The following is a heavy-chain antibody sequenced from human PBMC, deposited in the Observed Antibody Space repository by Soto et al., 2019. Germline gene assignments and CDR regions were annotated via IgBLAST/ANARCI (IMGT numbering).Heavy chain of an antibody. Sequence: PGGSLRLSCAASGFTFSIFAMSWVRQAPGKGLEWVSSIGGGDHDRYYTDSVRGRFTISRDNSKNTVFLQMNSLRAEYTAIYYCVKDRMDHNSVWDPFDIWGQGTMVTVSS. V-gene: IGHV3-23*01. D-gene: IGHD1-20*01. CDR3: VKDRMDHNSVWDPFDI. CDR1: GFTFSIFA. CDR2: IGGGDHDR. J-gene: IGHJ3*02.